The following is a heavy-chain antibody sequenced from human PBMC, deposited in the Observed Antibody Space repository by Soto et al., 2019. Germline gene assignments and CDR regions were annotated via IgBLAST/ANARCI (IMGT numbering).Heavy chain of an antibody. Sequence: LVESGGGLVYPGGSLRLSCVASGFRFSDYSMNWVRQAPGKGLQWVSYISSSSDTTYYADSVKGRFTVSRDNAKNAFFQQRNGRREDDTAKYSGAGLPRGSWVTAGGQGARVTVSS. V-gene: IGHV3-48*02. CDR3: AGLPRGSWVTA. CDR1: GFRFSDYS. D-gene: IGHD2-21*02. J-gene: IGHJ4*02. CDR2: ISSSSDTT.